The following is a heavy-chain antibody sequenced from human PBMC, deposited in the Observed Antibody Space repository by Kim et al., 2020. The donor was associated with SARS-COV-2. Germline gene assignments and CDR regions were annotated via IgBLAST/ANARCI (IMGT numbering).Heavy chain of an antibody. CDR2: INSDESST. CDR1: GFTFSNYW. V-gene: IGHV3-74*01. D-gene: IGHD3-10*01. Sequence: GGSLRLSCAASGFTFSNYWTHWVRQAPGKGLVWVSHINSDESSTSYADSVKGRFTISRDNAKNTLYLQMNSLRAEDTAVYYCARDGRDSGSYPYFDYWGQGSLVTVSS. J-gene: IGHJ4*02. CDR3: ARDGRDSGSYPYFDY.